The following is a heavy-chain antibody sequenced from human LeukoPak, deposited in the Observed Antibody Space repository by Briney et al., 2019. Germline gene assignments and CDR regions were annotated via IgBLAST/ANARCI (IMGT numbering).Heavy chain of an antibody. CDR2: ISGSGGST. D-gene: IGHD3-22*01. CDR1: GFTFSSYA. J-gene: IGHJ4*02. CDR3: AKDLSGYPLGY. V-gene: IGHV3-23*01. Sequence: GGSLRLSCAASGFTFSSYAMSWVRQARGKGLEWVSAISGSGGSTYYADSVKGRFTISRDNSKNTLYLQMNSLRAEDTAVYYCAKDLSGYPLGYWGQGTLVTVSS.